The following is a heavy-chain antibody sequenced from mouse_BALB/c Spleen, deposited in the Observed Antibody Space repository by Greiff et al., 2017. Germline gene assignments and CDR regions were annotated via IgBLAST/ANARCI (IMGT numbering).Heavy chain of an antibody. CDR1: GFTFSDYY. CDR3: ARGDFTTVVATDFYV. V-gene: IGHV5-4*02. Sequence: EVQVVESGGGLVKPGGSLKLSCAASGFTFSDYYMYWVRQTPEKRLEWVATISDGGSYTYYPDSVKGRFTISRDNAKNNLYLQMSSLKSEDTAMYYGARGDFTTVVATDFYVWGAGTTVTVSS. J-gene: IGHJ1*01. CDR2: ISDGGSYT. D-gene: IGHD1-1*01.